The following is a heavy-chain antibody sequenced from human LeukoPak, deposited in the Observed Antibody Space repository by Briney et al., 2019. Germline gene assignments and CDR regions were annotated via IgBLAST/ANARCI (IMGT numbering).Heavy chain of an antibody. CDR2: ISADSAAT. J-gene: IGHJ4*02. CDR1: GFTFGSYS. V-gene: IGHV3-23*01. CDR3: ARKSASGNYPLDY. Sequence: GGSLRLSCAAPGFTFGSYSMTWVRQAPGKGLEWVSVISADSAATFYADSVKGRFTISRDNGRNTVFLQMSSLRAEDTGLYYCARKSASGNYPLDYWGQGTLVTVSS. D-gene: IGHD3-10*01.